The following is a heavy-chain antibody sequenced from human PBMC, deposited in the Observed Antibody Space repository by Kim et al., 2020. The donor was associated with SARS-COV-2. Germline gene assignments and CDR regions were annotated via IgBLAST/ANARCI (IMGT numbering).Heavy chain of an antibody. V-gene: IGHV3-7*03. CDR2: IKQDGSEK. J-gene: IGHJ4*02. Sequence: GGSLRLSCAASGFTFSSYWMRWVRQDPGKGLEWVANIKQDGSEKYYVDSVKGRFTISRDNAKNSLYLQMNSLRAEDTAVYYCARDSYGSGSYYEYWGQGTLVTVSS. CDR3: ARDSYGSGSYYEY. D-gene: IGHD3-10*01. CDR1: GFTFSSYW.